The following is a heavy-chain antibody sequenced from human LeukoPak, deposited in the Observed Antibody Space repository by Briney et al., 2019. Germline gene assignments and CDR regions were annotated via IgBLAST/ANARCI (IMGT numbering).Heavy chain of an antibody. J-gene: IGHJ3*02. CDR3: ARVSSPWSPRDAFDI. CDR1: GDSVSSNSAT. Sequence: SQTLSLTCAISGDSVSSNSATWNWIRQSPLRGLEWLGRTYYESKWYNDYAVSVKSRITINSDTSKNQFSLQLSSVTPEDTAVYYCARVSSPWSPRDAFDIWGQGTVVTVSS. CDR2: TYYESKWYN. V-gene: IGHV6-1*01. D-gene: IGHD1-26*01.